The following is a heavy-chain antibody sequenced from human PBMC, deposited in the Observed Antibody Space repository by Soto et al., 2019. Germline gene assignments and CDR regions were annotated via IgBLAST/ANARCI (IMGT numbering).Heavy chain of an antibody. J-gene: IGHJ4*02. CDR2: IKQDGSEK. Sequence: GGSLRLSCAASGFTFSSYWMTWVRQAPWKGLEWVANIKQDGSEKYYVDSVKGRFTISRDNAKNSLYLQMNSLRAEDTAVYYCATHPYSSGWYCWGQGTLVTVSS. CDR1: GFTFSSYW. CDR3: ATHPYSSGWYC. V-gene: IGHV3-7*02. D-gene: IGHD6-13*01.